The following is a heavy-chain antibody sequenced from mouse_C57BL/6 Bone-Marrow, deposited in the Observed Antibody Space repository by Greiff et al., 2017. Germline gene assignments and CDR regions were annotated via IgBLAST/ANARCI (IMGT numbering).Heavy chain of an antibody. D-gene: IGHD1-1*01. V-gene: IGHV1-74*01. CDR1: GYTFTSYW. J-gene: IGHJ2*01. Sequence: QVHVKQPGAELVKPGASVKVSCKASGYTFTSYWMHWVKQRPGQGLEWIGRIHPSDSDTNYNQKFKGKATLTVDKSSSTAYMQLSSLTSEDSAVYYCAMGGRGYYGSSFDYWGQGTTLTVSS. CDR3: AMGGRGYYGSSFDY. CDR2: IHPSDSDT.